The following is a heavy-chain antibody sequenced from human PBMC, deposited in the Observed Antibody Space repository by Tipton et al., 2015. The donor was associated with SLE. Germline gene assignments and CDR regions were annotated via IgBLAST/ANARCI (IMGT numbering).Heavy chain of an antibody. CDR1: GFTFSSYA. D-gene: IGHD2-15*01. CDR2: VSGSGGST. J-gene: IGHJ4*02. V-gene: IGHV3-23*01. Sequence: SLRLSCAASGFTFSSYAMSWVRQAPGKGLEWVSAVSGSGGSTYYADSAKGRFTISRDNSKNTLYLQMNSLRAEDTAVYYCAKPQSVYCSGGSCYPGYWGQGTLVTVSS. CDR3: AKPQSVYCSGGSCYPGY.